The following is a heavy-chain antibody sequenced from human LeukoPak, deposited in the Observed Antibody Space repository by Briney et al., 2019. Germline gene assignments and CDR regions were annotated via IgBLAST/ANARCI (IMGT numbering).Heavy chain of an antibody. CDR3: ARDRSGYYPN. CDR2: IYHSGST. D-gene: IGHD3-22*01. J-gene: IGHJ4*02. V-gene: IGHV4-30-2*01. Sequence: SETLSLTCTVSGGSISSGGYYWSWIRQPPGKGLEWIGCIYHSGSTYYNPSLKSRVTISVDRSKNQFSLKLSSVTAADTAVYYCARDRSGYYPNWGQGTLVTVSS. CDR1: GGSISSGGYY.